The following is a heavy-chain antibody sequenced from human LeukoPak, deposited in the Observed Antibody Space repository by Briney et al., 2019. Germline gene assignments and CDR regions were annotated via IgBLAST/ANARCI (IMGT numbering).Heavy chain of an antibody. CDR2: LSSSGESP. V-gene: IGHV3-23*01. J-gene: IGHJ4*02. Sequence: GGSLRLSCAASGFTFSRYAMSWVRQAPGKGLEWVCGLSSSGESPYYADSVEGRFTISRDNSKSTLYLEINSLRAEDTAVYYCAKKSRDGYNPFDYLGQGTLVTVSS. CDR3: AKKSRDGYNPFDY. CDR1: GFTFSRYA. D-gene: IGHD5-24*01.